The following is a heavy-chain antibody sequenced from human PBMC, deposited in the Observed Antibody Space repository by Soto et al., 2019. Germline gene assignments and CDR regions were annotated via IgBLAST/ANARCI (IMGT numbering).Heavy chain of an antibody. Sequence: SETLSLTCTVSGGSISSYYWSWIRQPPGKGLEWIGYIYYSGSTNYNPSLKSRVTISVDTSKNQFSLKLSSVTAADTAVYYCARDRVVGATKGHYYYYGMDVWGQGTTVT. CDR1: GGSISSYY. V-gene: IGHV4-59*01. CDR3: ARDRVVGATKGHYYYYGMDV. CDR2: IYYSGST. J-gene: IGHJ6*02. D-gene: IGHD1-26*01.